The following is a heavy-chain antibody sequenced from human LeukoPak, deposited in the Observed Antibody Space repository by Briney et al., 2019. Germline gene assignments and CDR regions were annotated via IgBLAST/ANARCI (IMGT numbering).Heavy chain of an antibody. V-gene: IGHV4-38-2*01. J-gene: IGHJ2*01. CDR2: FYHSGST. Sequence: PSETLSLTRAVSGYSIRSGYYWGWIRQPPGKGVEWVGSFYHSGSTYYNPSLKNRGILSVEQSKHQFSVKLSSVTAADTAVYYCARPRGSYSDWYFDLWGRGTLVTVSS. D-gene: IGHD1-26*01. CDR3: ARPRGSYSDWYFDL. CDR1: GYSIRSGYY.